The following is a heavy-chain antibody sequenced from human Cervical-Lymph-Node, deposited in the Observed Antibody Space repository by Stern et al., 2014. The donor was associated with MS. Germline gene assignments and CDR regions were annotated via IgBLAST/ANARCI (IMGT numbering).Heavy chain of an antibody. Sequence: VQLVESGAEVKKPGASVKVSCLTSGYTFTGYFNHWVRQAPGQGLEWKGRVNPDTGGANYAEKFHARGTLTRDRATKTHYMELSGLTSDDTAVYYCARALSGRVLAWGQGTLVTVSS. CDR2: VNPDTGGA. V-gene: IGHV1-2*06. CDR3: ARALSGRVLA. CDR1: GYTFTGYF. D-gene: IGHD1-26*01. J-gene: IGHJ5*02.